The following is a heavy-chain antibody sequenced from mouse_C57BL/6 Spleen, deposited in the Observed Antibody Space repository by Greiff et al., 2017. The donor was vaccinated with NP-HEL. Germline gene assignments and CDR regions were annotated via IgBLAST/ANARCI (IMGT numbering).Heavy chain of an antibody. V-gene: IGHV1-59*01. CDR3: AIYYGSRRGFAY. Sequence: QVQLQQPGAELVRPGTSVKLSCKASGYTFTSYWMHWVKQRPGQGLEWIGVIDPSDSYTNYNQKFKGKATLTVDTSSSTAYMQLSSLTSEDSAVYYCAIYYGSRRGFAYWGQGTLVTVSA. J-gene: IGHJ3*01. CDR2: IDPSDSYT. D-gene: IGHD2-1*01. CDR1: GYTFTSYW.